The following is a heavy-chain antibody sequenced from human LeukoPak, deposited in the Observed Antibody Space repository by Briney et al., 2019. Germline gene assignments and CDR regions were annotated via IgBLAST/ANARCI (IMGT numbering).Heavy chain of an antibody. V-gene: IGHV4-39*01. J-gene: IGHJ4*02. CDR3: AGHRRSGYYTFDY. Sequence: YPSETLSLTCTVSGGSISGSSYYWGWIRQPPGKGLEWIGSIYYSGSTYYNPSLKSRVTISVDTSKNQFSLKLNSVTATDTAVYYCAGHRRSGYYTFDYWGQGTLVTVSS. CDR2: IYYSGST. CDR1: GGSISGSSYY. D-gene: IGHD3-3*01.